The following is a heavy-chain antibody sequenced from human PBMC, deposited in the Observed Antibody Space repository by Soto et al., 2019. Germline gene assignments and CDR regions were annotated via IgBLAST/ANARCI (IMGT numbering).Heavy chain of an antibody. CDR3: AKVITMIVQKQSFDY. J-gene: IGHJ4*02. D-gene: IGHD3-22*01. CDR2: ISGSGGST. Sequence: GGSLRLSCAASGFTFSSYAMSWVRQAPGKGLEWVSAISGSGGSTYYADSVKGRFTISRDNSKNTLYLQMNSLRAEDTAVYYCAKVITMIVQKQSFDYWGQGTLVTVSS. V-gene: IGHV3-23*01. CDR1: GFTFSSYA.